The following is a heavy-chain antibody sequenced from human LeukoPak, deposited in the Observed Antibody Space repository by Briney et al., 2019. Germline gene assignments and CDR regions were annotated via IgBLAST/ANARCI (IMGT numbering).Heavy chain of an antibody. J-gene: IGHJ3*02. CDR1: GYTFTNSY. Sequence: ASVKVSCKASGYTFTNSYIHWVRQAPGQVLEWMGLINPDGGNTNYAQNFQGRVTLTRDTSTSTVYMELSSLRSEDTAIYYCARIRDGYNDVYDIWGQGTVVTVPS. D-gene: IGHD5-24*01. CDR3: ARIRDGYNDVYDI. CDR2: INPDGGNT. V-gene: IGHV1-46*01.